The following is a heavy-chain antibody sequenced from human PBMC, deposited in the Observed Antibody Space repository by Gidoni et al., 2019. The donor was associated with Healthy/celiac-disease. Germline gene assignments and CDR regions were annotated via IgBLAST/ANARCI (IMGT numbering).Heavy chain of an antibody. CDR1: GFTFSSYP. J-gene: IGHJ6*02. Sequence: EVQLLESWGGLVQHGGSLRLSCAASGFTFSSYPMSWVRQAPGKGLEWCSAISGSGGSTYYADSVKGRFTISRDNSKNTLYLQMNSLRAEDTAVYYCANSRGYCSGGSCYVGGYGMDVWGQGTTVTVSS. V-gene: IGHV3-23*01. CDR3: ANSRGYCSGGSCYVGGYGMDV. D-gene: IGHD2-15*01. CDR2: ISGSGGST.